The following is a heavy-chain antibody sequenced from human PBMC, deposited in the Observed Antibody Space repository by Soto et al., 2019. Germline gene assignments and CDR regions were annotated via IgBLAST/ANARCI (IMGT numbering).Heavy chain of an antibody. Sequence: SQTLSLTCAISGDSVSSNSAAWNWIRQSPSGGLEWLGRTYYRSKWYNDYAVSVKSRITINPDTSKNQFSLQLNSVTPEDTAVYYCARASIVVVLAATTPGGFRNYYYYMDVWGKGTTVTVSS. J-gene: IGHJ6*03. CDR1: GDSVSSNSAA. D-gene: IGHD2-15*01. CDR3: ARASIVVVLAATTPGGFRNYYYYMDV. CDR2: TYYRSKWYN. V-gene: IGHV6-1*01.